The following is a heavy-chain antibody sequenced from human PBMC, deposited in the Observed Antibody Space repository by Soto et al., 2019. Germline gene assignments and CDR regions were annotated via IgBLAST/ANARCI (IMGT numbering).Heavy chain of an antibody. CDR3: ARDFTMVRGDPYGMDV. CDR2: INSDGSST. Sequence: GGSLRLSCAASGFTFSSYWMHWVRQAPGKGLVWVSRINSDGSSTSYADSVKGRFTISRDNAKNTLYLQMNSLRAEDTAVYYCARDFTMVRGDPYGMDVWGQGTTVTVSS. D-gene: IGHD3-10*01. V-gene: IGHV3-74*01. J-gene: IGHJ6*02. CDR1: GFTFSSYW.